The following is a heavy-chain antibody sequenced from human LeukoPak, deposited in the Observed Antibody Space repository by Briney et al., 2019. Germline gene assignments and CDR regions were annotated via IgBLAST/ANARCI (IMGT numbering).Heavy chain of an antibody. CDR2: FYHGGTT. CDR3: ASERSGSYFPRRSWFDP. Sequence: SETLSLTCTVSGYSITNSGSYYWAWIRQPPGKGLEWIGDFYHGGTTYYNASLKSRVTMSVDTSKNHFSLKLSSVTAADTAVYYCASERSGSYFPRRSWFDPWGQGTLVTVSS. J-gene: IGHJ5*02. CDR1: GYSITNSGSYY. D-gene: IGHD1-26*01. V-gene: IGHV4-38-2*02.